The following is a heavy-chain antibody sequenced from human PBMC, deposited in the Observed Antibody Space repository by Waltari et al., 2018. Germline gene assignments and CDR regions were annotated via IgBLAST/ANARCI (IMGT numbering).Heavy chain of an antibody. V-gene: IGHV4-34*01. CDR3: ARDTFGGVLR. Sequence: QVQLQQWGAGLLKPSETLSLTCAVYGGSFSGYYWSWIRQPPGKGLAWLGEINHSGSTNYNPSLKRRVTISVDTSKNQFSLKLSSVTAADTAVYYCARDTFGGVLRWGQGTLVTVAS. J-gene: IGHJ4*02. CDR1: GGSFSGYY. D-gene: IGHD3-16*01. CDR2: INHSGST.